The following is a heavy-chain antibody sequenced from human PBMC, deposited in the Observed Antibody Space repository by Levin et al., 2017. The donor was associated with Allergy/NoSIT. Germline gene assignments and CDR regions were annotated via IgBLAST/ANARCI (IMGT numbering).Heavy chain of an antibody. Sequence: GGSLRLSCAASGFTFSNAWMSWVRQAPGKGLEWVGRIKSKTDGGTTDYAAPVKGRFTISRDDSKNTLYLQMNSLKTEDTAVYYCTRYDSSGYYYGEDAFDIWGQGTMVTVSS. D-gene: IGHD3-22*01. CDR3: TRYDSSGYYYGEDAFDI. J-gene: IGHJ3*02. V-gene: IGHV3-15*01. CDR2: IKSKTDGGTT. CDR1: GFTFSNAW.